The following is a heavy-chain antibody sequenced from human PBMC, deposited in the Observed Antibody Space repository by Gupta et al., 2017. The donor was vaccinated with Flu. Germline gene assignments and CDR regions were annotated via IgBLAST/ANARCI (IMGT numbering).Heavy chain of an antibody. CDR2: INPSTGDT. D-gene: IGHD3-16*02. CDR3: ASPVVTRDAFDI. Sequence: VRQAPGQGLEWMGRINPSTGDTIYAQKFQGRVIMTRDASVSTAYMELSWLRSDDTAVYYCASPVVTRDAFDIWGQGTMVTVSS. V-gene: IGHV1-2*06. J-gene: IGHJ3*02.